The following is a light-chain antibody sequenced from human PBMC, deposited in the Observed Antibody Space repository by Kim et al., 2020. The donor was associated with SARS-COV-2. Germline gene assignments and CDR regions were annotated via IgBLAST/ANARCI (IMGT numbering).Light chain of an antibody. CDR2: GAS. J-gene: IGKJ1*01. Sequence: VSTGERATRSCRPSQSVSSNLAWYQQKPGQAPRLLIYGASTRATGIPARFSGSGSGTEFTLTISSLQSEDFAVYYCQQYNNWPLTFGQGTKVDIK. V-gene: IGKV3-15*01. CDR1: QSVSSN. CDR3: QQYNNWPLT.